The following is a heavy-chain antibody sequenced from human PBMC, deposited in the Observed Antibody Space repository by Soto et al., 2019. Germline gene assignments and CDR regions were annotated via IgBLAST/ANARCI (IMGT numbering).Heavy chain of an antibody. V-gene: IGHV1-2*04. J-gene: IGHJ6*02. CDR3: ARVPRGVYYGMDV. D-gene: IGHD3-10*01. Sequence: QVQLVQSGAEVKKPGASVKVSCKASGYTFTDYYMHWVRQAPGQRLEWMGRINPNSGTTNYAQKFKGWVTMTRNTSITTVYMEVSRLRSDDTAVYYCARVPRGVYYGMDVGGQGTTVTVSS. CDR1: GYTFTDYY. CDR2: INPNSGTT.